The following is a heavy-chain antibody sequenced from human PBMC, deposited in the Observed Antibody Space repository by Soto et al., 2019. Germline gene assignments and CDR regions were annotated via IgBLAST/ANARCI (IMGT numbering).Heavy chain of an antibody. Sequence: PGETLKISYKGSGYSFTTNWIVWVRQMPGKGLEWMGVICPGDSDTRYCPCFQGQVAISADKSINTAYLQWSSLKASDTAMYYCARHSGVAEGGTDWGQGTLVTVSS. CDR1: GYSFTTNW. CDR3: ARHSGVAEGGTD. D-gene: IGHD6-13*01. V-gene: IGHV5-51*01. J-gene: IGHJ1*01. CDR2: ICPGDSDT.